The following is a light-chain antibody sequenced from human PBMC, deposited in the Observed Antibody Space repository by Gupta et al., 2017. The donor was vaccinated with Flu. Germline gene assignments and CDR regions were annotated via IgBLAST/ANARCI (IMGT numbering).Light chain of an antibody. CDR1: SSNIGGGYD. CDR2: GDS. J-gene: IGLJ1*01. V-gene: IGLV1-40*01. CDR3: QSYDSRLSGYV. Sequence: QSVLTRPPSVSGAPGQRVTILCTGSSSNIGGGYDVHWYQQSPGTAPKLFIYGDSNRPSGVPDRFSGSKSGTSASLAITGLQAEDEADYYCQSYDSRLSGYVFGTGTKVTVL.